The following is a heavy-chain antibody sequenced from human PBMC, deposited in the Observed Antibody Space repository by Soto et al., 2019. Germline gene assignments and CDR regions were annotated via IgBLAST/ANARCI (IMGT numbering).Heavy chain of an antibody. J-gene: IGHJ5*02. D-gene: IGHD3-10*01. CDR1: GYTFTSYG. V-gene: IGHV1-8*01. CDR2: MNPNSGNT. Sequence: ASVKVSCKASGYTFTSYGINWVRQATGQGLEWMGWMNPNSGNTGYAQKFQGRVTMTRNTSISTAYMELSSLRSEDTAVYYCAQSLWFGELSVPWGQGTLVTVSS. CDR3: AQSLWFGELSVP.